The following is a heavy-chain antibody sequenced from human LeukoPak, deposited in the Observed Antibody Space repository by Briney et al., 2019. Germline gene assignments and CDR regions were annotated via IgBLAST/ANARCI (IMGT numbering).Heavy chain of an antibody. CDR3: AKDSYSGATYQYYFDR. Sequence: GGSLRLSCAASGFTFSSFAMSWVRQAPGKGLEWVSAISGSGDGTYYADSVNGRFSVSRDHSKSSVYLQMNSLRADDTAVYYCAKDSYSGATYQYYFDRWGQGTPVTVSS. D-gene: IGHD1-26*01. V-gene: IGHV3-23*01. CDR1: GFTFSSFA. J-gene: IGHJ4*02. CDR2: ISGSGDGT.